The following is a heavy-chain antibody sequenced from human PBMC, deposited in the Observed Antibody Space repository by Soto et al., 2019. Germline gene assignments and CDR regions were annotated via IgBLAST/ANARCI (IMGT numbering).Heavy chain of an antibody. Sequence: QVQLVQSGAEVKKPGSSVKVSCKASGGTFSSYAISWVRQAPGQGLEWMGGIIPIFGTANYAQKFQGRVTITADKSTSTAYMELSSLRSEDTAVYYCARGKDVGIEYNWNYVPYWYFDLWGRGTLVTVSS. CDR2: IIPIFGTA. V-gene: IGHV1-69*06. CDR1: GGTFSSYA. J-gene: IGHJ2*01. D-gene: IGHD1-7*01. CDR3: ARGKDVGIEYNWNYVPYWYFDL.